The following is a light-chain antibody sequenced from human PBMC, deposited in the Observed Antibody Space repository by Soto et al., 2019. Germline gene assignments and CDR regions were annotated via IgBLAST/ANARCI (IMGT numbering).Light chain of an antibody. Sequence: DIQMTQSPSTLSASVGDRVTITCRASQSISTWLAWYQQKPGKAPKLLIYKASSLEGGVPSRFGGSGSGTLFNITISSLHPDDFATYYCQQYNTYPLTFGGGTTVDSK. V-gene: IGKV1-5*03. J-gene: IGKJ4*01. CDR3: QQYNTYPLT. CDR1: QSISTW. CDR2: KAS.